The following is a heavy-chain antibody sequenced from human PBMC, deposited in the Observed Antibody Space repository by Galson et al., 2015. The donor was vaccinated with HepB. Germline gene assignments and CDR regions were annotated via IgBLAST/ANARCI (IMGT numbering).Heavy chain of an antibody. CDR3: TTDRLGWYSSSWLPEYFQH. V-gene: IGHV3-15*07. D-gene: IGHD6-13*01. Sequence: SLRLSCAASGFTFSNAWMNWVRQAPGKGLEWVGRIKTKTDGGTTDYAAPVKGRFTISRDDSKNTLYLQMNSLKTEDTAVYYCTTDRLGWYSSSWLPEYFQHWGQGTLVTVSS. J-gene: IGHJ1*01. CDR1: GFTFSNAW. CDR2: IKTKTDGGTT.